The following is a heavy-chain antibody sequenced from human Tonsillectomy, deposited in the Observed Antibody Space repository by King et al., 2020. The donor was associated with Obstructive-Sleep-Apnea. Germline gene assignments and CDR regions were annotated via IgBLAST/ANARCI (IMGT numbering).Heavy chain of an antibody. D-gene: IGHD6-13*01. Sequence: VQLVESGGGLVQPGGSLRLSCAASGFTFSSYWMSWVRQAPGKGLEWVANIKQDGSEKYYVDSVKGRFTISRDNAKNSLYLQMNSLRAEDTAVYYCARVLAAAGPLSNLYFDYWGQGTLVTVSS. V-gene: IGHV3-7*01. CDR3: ARVLAAAGPLSNLYFDY. J-gene: IGHJ4*02. CDR1: GFTFSSYW. CDR2: IKQDGSEK.